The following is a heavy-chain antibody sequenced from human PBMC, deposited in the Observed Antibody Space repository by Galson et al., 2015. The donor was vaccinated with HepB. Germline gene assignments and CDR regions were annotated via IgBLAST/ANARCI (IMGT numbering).Heavy chain of an antibody. CDR1: GITFSSYA. CDR2: ISSSGINT. D-gene: IGHD3-9*01. V-gene: IGHV3-23*01. CDR3: AKSGPPSYDILTGYRTPSYYFDY. J-gene: IGHJ4*02. Sequence: SLRLSCAASGITFSSYAMSWVRQAPGRGLEWVSTISSSGINTYYADSVKGRFTISRDNSKNTLYLQMNSLRAEDTAVYYCAKSGPPSYDILTGYRTPSYYFDYWGQGTLVTVSS.